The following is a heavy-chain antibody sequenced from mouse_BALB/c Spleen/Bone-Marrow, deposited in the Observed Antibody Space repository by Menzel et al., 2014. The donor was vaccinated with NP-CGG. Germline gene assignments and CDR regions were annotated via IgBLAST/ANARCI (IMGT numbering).Heavy chain of an antibody. Sequence: EVMLVESGGGLVKPGGSLKLSCAASGFTFSDYYMYWVRQTPEKRLEWVATISDGGSYTYYPDSVKGRFTISRDNAKNNLYLQMGSLKSEDTAMYYCARVLRPHYYAMDYWGQGTSVTVPS. D-gene: IGHD1-2*01. CDR3: ARVLRPHYYAMDY. V-gene: IGHV5-4*02. CDR2: ISDGGSYT. CDR1: GFTFSDYY. J-gene: IGHJ4*01.